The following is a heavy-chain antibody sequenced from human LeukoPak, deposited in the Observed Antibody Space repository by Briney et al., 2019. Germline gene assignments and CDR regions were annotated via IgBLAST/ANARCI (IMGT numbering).Heavy chain of an antibody. CDR2: INPNSGGT. CDR3: ARDLLRIAVAGTVGY. D-gene: IGHD6-19*01. Sequence: ASVKVSCKASGYTFTSYDIHWVRQAAGHGLEWMGWINPNSGGTNYAQKFQGRVTMTRDTSISTAYMELSRLRSDDTAVYYCARDLLRIAVAGTVGYWGQGTLVTVSS. CDR1: GYTFTSYD. J-gene: IGHJ4*02. V-gene: IGHV1-2*02.